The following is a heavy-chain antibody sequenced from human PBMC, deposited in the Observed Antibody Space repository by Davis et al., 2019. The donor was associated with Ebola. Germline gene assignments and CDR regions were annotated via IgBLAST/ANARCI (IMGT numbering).Heavy chain of an antibody. CDR3: ARELNWGSLGWYFDL. J-gene: IGHJ2*01. Sequence: PSETLSLTCAVYGGSFSGYYWSWIRQPPGKGLEWIGEINHSGSTNYNPSLKSRVTISVDTSKNQFSLKLSSVTAADTAVYYCARELNWGSLGWYFDLWGRGTLVTVSS. V-gene: IGHV4-34*01. CDR1: GGSFSGYY. CDR2: INHSGST. D-gene: IGHD7-27*01.